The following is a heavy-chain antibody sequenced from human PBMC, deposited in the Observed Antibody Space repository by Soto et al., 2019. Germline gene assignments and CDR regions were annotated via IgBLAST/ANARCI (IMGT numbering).Heavy chain of an antibody. J-gene: IGHJ3*02. V-gene: IGHV4-59*01. CDR3: ARDRGENYFGSGLDPFDI. CDR2: VYYSGTT. CDR1: GGSINSYY. Sequence: QVQLQESGPGLVKPSETLSLTCSVSGGSINSYYWSWIRQPPGKGLEWLGYVYYSGTTNYIPSLGSRVTISVDTSKNQFYLRLTYVTAADTAVYYCARDRGENYFGSGLDPFDIWGQGTMVTVSA. D-gene: IGHD3-10*01.